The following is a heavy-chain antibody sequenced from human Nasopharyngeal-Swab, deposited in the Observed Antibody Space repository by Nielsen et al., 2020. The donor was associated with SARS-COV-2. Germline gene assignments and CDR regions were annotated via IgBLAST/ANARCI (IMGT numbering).Heavy chain of an antibody. D-gene: IGHD5-18*01. Sequence: SLKISCAASGFTFDDYAMHWVRQAPGKGLEWVSGISWNSGSIGYADSVKGRFTISRDNAKNSLYLQMNSLRAEDTAVYYCARDPASYGYFDYWGQGTLVTVSS. CDR2: ISWNSGSI. V-gene: IGHV3-9*01. CDR1: GFTFDDYA. J-gene: IGHJ4*02. CDR3: ARDPASYGYFDY.